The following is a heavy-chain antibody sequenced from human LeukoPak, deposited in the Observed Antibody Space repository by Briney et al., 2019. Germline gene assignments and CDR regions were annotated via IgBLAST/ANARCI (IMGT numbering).Heavy chain of an antibody. V-gene: IGHV3-11*05. CDR3: ARADYMTANDY. CDR1: GFTFSDYY. Sequence: GGSLRLSCAASGFTFSDYYMSWIRQAPGKGLEWVSYISSSSSYTNYADSVKGRFTISRDNAKSALYLQMNSLRAEDTAVYYCARADYMTANDYWGQGTLVTVSS. D-gene: IGHD2-21*02. J-gene: IGHJ4*02. CDR2: ISSSSSYT.